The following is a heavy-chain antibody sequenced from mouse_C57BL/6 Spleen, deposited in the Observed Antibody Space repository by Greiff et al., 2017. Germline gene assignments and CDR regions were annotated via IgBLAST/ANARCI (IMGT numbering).Heavy chain of an antibody. D-gene: IGHD2-1*01. CDR2: IDPSDSYT. Sequence: QVQLQQPGAELVMPGASVKLSCKASGYTFTSYWMHWVKQRPGQGLEWIGEIDPSDSYTNYNQKFKGKSTLTVDNASSQAYMRLNSLKSEDSAVYYCARPYGNYGAWFAYWGQGTLVTVSA. J-gene: IGHJ3*01. V-gene: IGHV1-69*01. CDR3: ARPYGNYGAWFAY. CDR1: GYTFTSYW.